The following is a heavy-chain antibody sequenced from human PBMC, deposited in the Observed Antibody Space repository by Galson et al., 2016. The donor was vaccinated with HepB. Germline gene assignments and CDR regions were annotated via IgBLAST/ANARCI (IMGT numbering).Heavy chain of an antibody. CDR3: ASERKVFGPFDP. CDR2: IYSGGNT. V-gene: IGHV3-53*01. J-gene: IGHJ5*02. CDR1: EFSVSTHF. Sequence: SLRLSCAASEFSVSTHFIHLVRQAPGKGLEWVSLIYSGGNTYHADSVKGRFTLSTDNSKNTVYLHINSLKDEDPAVYYCASERKVFGPFDPWGQGTLVTVSS. D-gene: IGHD1-14*01.